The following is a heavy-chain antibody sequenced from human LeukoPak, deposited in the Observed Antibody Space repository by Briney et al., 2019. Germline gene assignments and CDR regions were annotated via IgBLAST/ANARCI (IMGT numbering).Heavy chain of an antibody. V-gene: IGHV1-2*02. CDR3: ARGLRYFDWLNYYFDY. Sequence: GASVKVSCKASGYTFTGYYMHWVRQAPGQGLEWMGWINPNSGGTNYAQKFQGRVTMTRDTSISTAYMELSRLRSDDTAVYYCARGLRYFDWLNYYFDYWGQGTLVTVSS. D-gene: IGHD3-9*01. CDR2: INPNSGGT. J-gene: IGHJ4*02. CDR1: GYTFTGYY.